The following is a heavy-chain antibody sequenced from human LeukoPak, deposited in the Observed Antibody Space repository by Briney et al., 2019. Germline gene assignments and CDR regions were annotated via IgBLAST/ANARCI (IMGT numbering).Heavy chain of an antibody. V-gene: IGHV3-11*06. D-gene: IGHD2-21*01. Sequence: GGSLRLSCGASGFPFRAYYVNWIRQAPGKGLEWVSYISPRSSYSKHADSVKGRFTISSDNAENSLYLQMNSMRAEDTAVYYCARDGGENGFDPWGQGTLVTVSS. CDR2: ISPRSSYS. CDR1: GFPFRAYY. CDR3: ARDGGENGFDP. J-gene: IGHJ5*02.